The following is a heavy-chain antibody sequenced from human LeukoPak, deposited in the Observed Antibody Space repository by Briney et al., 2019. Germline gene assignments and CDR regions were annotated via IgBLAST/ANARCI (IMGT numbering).Heavy chain of an antibody. CDR3: ARDQEVISGPYYYYYGMDV. Sequence: ASVKVSCKASGGTFSSYAISWVRQAPGQGLEWMGGIIPIFGTANYAQKFQGRVTITADESTSTVYMELSSLRSEDTAVYYCARDQEVISGPYYYYYGMDVWGQGTTVTVSS. CDR1: GGTFSSYA. V-gene: IGHV1-69*13. CDR2: IIPIFGTA. J-gene: IGHJ6*02. D-gene: IGHD1-26*01.